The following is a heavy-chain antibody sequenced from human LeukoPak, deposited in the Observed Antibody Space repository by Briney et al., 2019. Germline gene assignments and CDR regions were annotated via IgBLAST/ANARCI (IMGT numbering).Heavy chain of an antibody. J-gene: IGHJ6*03. CDR3: ASSPFSSSSWDYYYYYYYMDV. Sequence: SETLSLTCTVSGGSISSYYWSWIRQPAGKGLEWIGRIYTSGSTNYNPSLKSRVTISVDTSKNQFSLKLSSVTAADTAVYYCASSPFSSSSWDYYYYYYYMDVWGKGTTVTISS. CDR1: GGSISSYY. V-gene: IGHV4-4*07. D-gene: IGHD6-13*01. CDR2: IYTSGST.